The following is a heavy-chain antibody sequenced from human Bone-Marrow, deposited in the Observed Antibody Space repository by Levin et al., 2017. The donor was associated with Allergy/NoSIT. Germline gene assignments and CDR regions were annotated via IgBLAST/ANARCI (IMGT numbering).Heavy chain of an antibody. CDR2: ISGSATDT. J-gene: IGHJ4*02. CDR3: AKTRDSSWYGLFDY. CDR1: GFTFGSYA. V-gene: IGHV3-23*01. D-gene: IGHD6-13*01. Sequence: GGSLRLSCAASGFTFGSYAMTWVRQAPGKGLQWVATISGSATDTYYADSVKGRFTISRDNSKNTLYLQMNSLRAEDTAIYYCAKTRDSSWYGLFDYWGQATLVTVSS.